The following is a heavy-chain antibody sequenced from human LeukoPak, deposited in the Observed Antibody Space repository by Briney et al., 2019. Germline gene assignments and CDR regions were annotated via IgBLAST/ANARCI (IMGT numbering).Heavy chain of an antibody. CDR1: SGSIGNYY. CDR2: IHKSGST. J-gene: IGHJ6*02. CDR3: ARGADYGDYAVWGESRYGMDV. D-gene: IGHD4-17*01. Sequence: SETLSLTCTVSSGSIGNYYWSWIRQPAGKGLEWIGRIHKSGSTDYSPSLKSRVSMSLDTSTNQFSLKLSSVTAADTAVYYCARGADYGDYAVWGESRYGMDVWGQGTTVTVSS. V-gene: IGHV4-4*07.